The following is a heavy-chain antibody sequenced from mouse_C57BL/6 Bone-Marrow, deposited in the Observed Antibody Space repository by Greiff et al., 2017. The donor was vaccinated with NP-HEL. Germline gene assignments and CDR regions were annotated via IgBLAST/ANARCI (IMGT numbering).Heavy chain of an antibody. CDR3: ARSYSNCVGCYFDY. Sequence: QVQLQQSGAELARPGASVKLSCKASGYTFTSYGISWVKQRTGQGLEWIGEIYPRSGNTYYNEKFKGKATLTADKSSSTAYMELRSLTSENSAVYVCARSYSNCVGCYFDYWGQGTTLTVAS. CDR2: IYPRSGNT. V-gene: IGHV1-81*01. J-gene: IGHJ2*01. CDR1: GYTFTSYG. D-gene: IGHD2-5*01.